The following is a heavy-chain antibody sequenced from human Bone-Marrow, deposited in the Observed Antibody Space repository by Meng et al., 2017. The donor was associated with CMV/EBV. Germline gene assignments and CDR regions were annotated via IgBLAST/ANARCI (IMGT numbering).Heavy chain of an antibody. V-gene: IGHV4-59*01. Sequence: ESLKISCAASGFTFSSYAMHWVRQAPGKGLEWIGYIYYSGSSNYNPSLKSRVTISVDTSKSQFSLKLNSVTAADTAVYYCARDRNAAFDIWGQGTMVTVSS. J-gene: IGHJ3*02. CDR2: IYYSGSS. CDR3: ARDRNAAFDI. CDR1: GFTFSSYA.